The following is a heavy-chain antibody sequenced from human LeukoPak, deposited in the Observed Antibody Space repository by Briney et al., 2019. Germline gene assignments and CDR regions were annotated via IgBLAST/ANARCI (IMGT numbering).Heavy chain of an antibody. D-gene: IGHD4/OR15-4a*01. J-gene: IGHJ6*03. Sequence: GESPKISRQGSGYRFTSYWIGWVRQMPGKGLEWMGIIYPGDSDTRYSPSFQGQVTISADKSISTAYLQWSSLKASDTAMYYCARGFYGGYYYYYYMDVWGKGTTVTVSS. CDR1: GYRFTSYW. CDR2: IYPGDSDT. V-gene: IGHV5-51*01. CDR3: ARGFYGGYYYYYYMDV.